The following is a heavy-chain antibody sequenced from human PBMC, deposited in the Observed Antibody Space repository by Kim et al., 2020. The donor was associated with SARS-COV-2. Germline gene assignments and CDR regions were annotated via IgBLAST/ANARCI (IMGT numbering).Heavy chain of an antibody. V-gene: IGHV4-39*01. D-gene: IGHD3-9*01. CDR2: IYYSGST. CDR3: ASQVFRVLRYFDWLLPLEY. Sequence: SETLSLTCTVSGGSISSSSYYWGWIRQPPGKGLEWIGSIYYSGSTYYNPSLKSRVTISADTSKNQFSLKLSSVTAADTAVYYCASQVFRVLRYFDWLLPLEYWGQGTLVTVSS. CDR1: GGSISSSSYY. J-gene: IGHJ4*02.